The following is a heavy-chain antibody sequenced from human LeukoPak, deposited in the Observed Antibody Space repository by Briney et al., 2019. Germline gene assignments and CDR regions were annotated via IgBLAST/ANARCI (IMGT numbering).Heavy chain of an antibody. CDR3: ARSGPDTAMNPLYYYYYGMDV. D-gene: IGHD5-18*01. CDR1: GYTFTSYA. Sequence: ASVKVSCKASGYTFTSYAMNWVRQAPGQGLEWMGWINTNTGNPTYAQGFTGRFVFSLDTSVSTAYLQISSLKAEDTAVYYCARSGPDTAMNPLYYYYYGMDVWGQGTTVTVSS. CDR2: INTNTGNP. J-gene: IGHJ6*02. V-gene: IGHV7-4-1*02.